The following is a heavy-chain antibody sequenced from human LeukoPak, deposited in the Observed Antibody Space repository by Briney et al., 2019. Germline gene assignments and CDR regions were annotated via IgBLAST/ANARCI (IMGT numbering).Heavy chain of an antibody. CDR1: AASFISSSHH. Sequence: ASETLSLTCTVSAASFISSSHHWGWIRQSPGKGLEWIGTVYYGRTTYYNPSLDGRVTISLDTSANHFSLQLNSVTAADTAVYYCVRHDGRGGATMGAFDSWGQGSLVTVSS. J-gene: IGHJ5*01. CDR3: VRHDGRGGATMGAFDS. D-gene: IGHD5-12*01. CDR2: VYYGRTT. V-gene: IGHV4-39*01.